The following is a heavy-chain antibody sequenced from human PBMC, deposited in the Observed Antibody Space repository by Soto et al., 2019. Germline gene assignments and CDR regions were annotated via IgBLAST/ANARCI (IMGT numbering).Heavy chain of an antibody. J-gene: IGHJ4*02. Sequence: QVQLVESGGGLVRPGGSLRLSCAASGFTFSDYYMSWIRQAPGKGLGWVSYISHSGSTRYYADSVKGRFTLSRDNAKNSLFLQMNSLRAEDTAAYFCARVYGDYVVDYWGQGTLVTVSS. D-gene: IGHD4-17*01. CDR2: ISHSGSTR. CDR1: GFTFSDYY. V-gene: IGHV3-11*01. CDR3: ARVYGDYVVDY.